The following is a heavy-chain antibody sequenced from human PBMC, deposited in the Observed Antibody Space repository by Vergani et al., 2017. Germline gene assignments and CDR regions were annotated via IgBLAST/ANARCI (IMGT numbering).Heavy chain of an antibody. J-gene: IGHJ4*02. V-gene: IGHV3-30*03. CDR2: ISSDGSNK. CDR1: GFRVTTYY. Sequence: VRLLESGGGLVQPGGSLRVSCSASGFRVTTYYMSWVRQAPGKGLEWVAVISSDGSNKHYADSVKGRFTISRDSSKTLYLQMDRLTVEDTAIYFCAREYSYSSAWPYFDSRGQGTLVTVSS. CDR3: AREYSYSSAWPYFDS. D-gene: IGHD3-22*01.